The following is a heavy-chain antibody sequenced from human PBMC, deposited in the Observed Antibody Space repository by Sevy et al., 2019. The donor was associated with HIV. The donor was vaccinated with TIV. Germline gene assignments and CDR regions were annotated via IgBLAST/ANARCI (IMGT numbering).Heavy chain of an antibody. D-gene: IGHD3-3*01. J-gene: IGHJ2*01. CDR1: GGSFSGYY. CDR2: INHSGST. V-gene: IGHV4-34*01. Sequence: LPETLSLTCAVYGGSFSGYYWSWIRQPPGKGLEWIGEINHSGSTNYNPSLKSRVTISVDTSKNQFSLKLSSMTAADTAVYYCARGFPLITIFGVVRWYFDLWGRGTLVTVSS. CDR3: ARGFPLITIFGVVRWYFDL.